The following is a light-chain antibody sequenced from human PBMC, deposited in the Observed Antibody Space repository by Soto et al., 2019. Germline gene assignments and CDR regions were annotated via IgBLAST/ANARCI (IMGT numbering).Light chain of an antibody. CDR1: SSDIGLYNY. CDR3: SSLSTTSTPIV. Sequence: QSALXQPASMSGSPGQSITIPCTGASSDIGLYNYVSWYQHHLGKAPKLLISEVNVRPSGLSDRFSASKAGNTASLTISGPQPEDEAYYYCSSLSTTSTPIVFGSGTKVTVL. J-gene: IGLJ1*01. V-gene: IGLV2-14*01. CDR2: EVN.